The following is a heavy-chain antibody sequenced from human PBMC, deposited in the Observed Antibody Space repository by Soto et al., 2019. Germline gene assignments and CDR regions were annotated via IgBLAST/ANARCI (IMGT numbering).Heavy chain of an antibody. D-gene: IGHD2-15*01. CDR3: ARESRYCSGGSCYFLPGSDS. CDR2: IIPIFGTG. J-gene: IGHJ4*02. V-gene: IGHV1-69*12. Sequence: QVQLVQSGAEVKKPGSSVKVSCKASGGTFSSYAIIWVRQAPGQGLEWMGGIIPIFGTGNYAQKFQGRVTITADESTSTAYLELSSLRSEDTAVYYCARESRYCSGGSCYFLPGSDSWGKGTLVTVSS. CDR1: GGTFSSYA.